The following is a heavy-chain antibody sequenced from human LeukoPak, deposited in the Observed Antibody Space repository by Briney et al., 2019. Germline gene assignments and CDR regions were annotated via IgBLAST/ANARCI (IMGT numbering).Heavy chain of an antibody. CDR2: ISYSGST. CDR3: ARARPPFDCSGGTCYYYYMDV. J-gene: IGHJ6*03. Sequence: SETLSLTCTVSGGSVNSYYWSWIRQPPGKGLEWNGYISYSGSTNYNPSLKSRVTISVDTSKNQFSLKLSSVTTADTAVYYCARARPPFDCSGGTCYYYYMDVWGKGTTVTVSS. V-gene: IGHV4-59*02. CDR1: GGSVNSYY. D-gene: IGHD2-15*01.